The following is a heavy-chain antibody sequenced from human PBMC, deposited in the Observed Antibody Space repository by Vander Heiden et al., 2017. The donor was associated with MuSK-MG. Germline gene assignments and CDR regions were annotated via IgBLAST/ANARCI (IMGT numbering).Heavy chain of an antibody. CDR1: GFSFSTYS. J-gene: IGHJ4*02. D-gene: IGHD3-10*01. V-gene: IGHV3-48*02. CDR3: ARDGWAGRWLHD. Sequence: EVQLVESGGGLVQPGGSLRLSCAASGFSFSTYSMNWVRQAPGKGLEWVSYISSGSSIIYYADSVKGRFIISRDNAKNSLYLQMNSLRDEDTAVYYCARDGWAGRWLHDWGQGTLVTVSS. CDR2: ISSGSSII.